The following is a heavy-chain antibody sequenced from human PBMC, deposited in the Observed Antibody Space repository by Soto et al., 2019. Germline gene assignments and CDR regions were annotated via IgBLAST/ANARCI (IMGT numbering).Heavy chain of an antibody. CDR1: GYTFTSYG. CDR2: INPSGGST. D-gene: IGHD3-22*01. J-gene: IGHJ4*02. CDR3: ARSSEGYYDSSGYRLDY. Sequence: ASVKVSCKASGYTFTSYGISWVRQAPGQGLEWMGIINPSGGSTSYAQKFQGRVTMTRDTSTSTVYMELSSLRSEGTAVYCCARSSEGYYDSSGYRLDYWGQGTLVTVSS. V-gene: IGHV1-46*01.